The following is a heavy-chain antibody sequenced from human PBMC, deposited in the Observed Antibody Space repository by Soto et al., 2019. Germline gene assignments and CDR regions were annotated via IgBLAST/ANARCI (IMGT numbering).Heavy chain of an antibody. V-gene: IGHV1-2*02. CDR2: INPNSGGT. J-gene: IGHJ6*02. D-gene: IGHD2-2*02. Sequence: GASVEVSCKASGYTFTGYYMHWVRQAPGQGLEWMGWINPNSGGTNYAQKFQGRVTMTRDTSTSTAYMELSRLRSDDTAVYYCASSSSYCSSTSCYNSYYYYGMDVWGQGTTVTVSS. CDR3: ASSSSYCSSTSCYNSYYYYGMDV. CDR1: GYTFTGYY.